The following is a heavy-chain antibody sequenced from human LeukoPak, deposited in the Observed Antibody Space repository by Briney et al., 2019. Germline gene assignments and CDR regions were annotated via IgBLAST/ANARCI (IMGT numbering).Heavy chain of an antibody. V-gene: IGHV4-34*01. Sequence: SETPSLTCAVYGGSFSGYYWSWIRQPPGKGLEWIGEINHSGSTNYNPSLKSRVTISVDTSKNQFSLKLSSVTAADTAVYYCARGDYYGSGSYFGYYYYMDVWGKGTTVTVSS. J-gene: IGHJ6*03. CDR2: INHSGST. CDR3: ARGDYYGSGSYFGYYYYMDV. CDR1: GGSFSGYY. D-gene: IGHD3-10*01.